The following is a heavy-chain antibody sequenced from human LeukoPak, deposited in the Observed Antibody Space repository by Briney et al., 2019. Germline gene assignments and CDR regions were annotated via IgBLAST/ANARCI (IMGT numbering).Heavy chain of an antibody. Sequence: SGGSLRLSCAASGFTFGTYGMHWVRRTPGKGLEYLSAISSNGDSTYYADSVKGRFTISRDNSKNTLYLQMGSLRGEDMAVYHCARDHGDIDYWGQGTLVTVSS. D-gene: IGHD4-17*01. CDR3: ARDHGDIDY. CDR2: ISSNGDST. J-gene: IGHJ4*02. CDR1: GFTFGTYG. V-gene: IGHV3-64*02.